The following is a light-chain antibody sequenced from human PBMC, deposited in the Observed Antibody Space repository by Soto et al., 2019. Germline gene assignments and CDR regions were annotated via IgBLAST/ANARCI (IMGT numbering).Light chain of an antibody. CDR2: EGS. Sequence: QSALTQPASVSGSPGQSITISCTGTSSDVGSYNLVSWYQQHPGKAPKLMIYEGSKRPSGVSNRFSGSKSGNTASLTISGLQAEEEADYYCCSDEGSSTYVLFGGGTKLTVL. CDR1: SSDVGSYNL. CDR3: CSDEGSSTYVL. J-gene: IGLJ2*01. V-gene: IGLV2-23*01.